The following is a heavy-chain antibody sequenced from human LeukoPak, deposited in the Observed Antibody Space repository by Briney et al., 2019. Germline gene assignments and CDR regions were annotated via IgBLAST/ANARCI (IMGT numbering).Heavy chain of an antibody. J-gene: IGHJ4*02. V-gene: IGHV3-30*07. CDR1: GFTFSNYA. CDR3: ARDSTYYYDSGSSGPHYFDN. Sequence: GGSLRLSCAASGFTFSNYAMHWVRQAPGKGLEWVSLISSGGTYEYYADSVKGRFTISRDNSKNTLYLQLNSLRAEDTAVYYCARDSTYYYDSGSSGPHYFDNWGQGTLVTVAS. CDR2: ISSGGTYE. D-gene: IGHD3-10*01.